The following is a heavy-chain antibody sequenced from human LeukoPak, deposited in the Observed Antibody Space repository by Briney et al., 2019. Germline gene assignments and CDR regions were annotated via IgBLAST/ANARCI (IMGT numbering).Heavy chain of an antibody. J-gene: IGHJ4*02. CDR1: GFSFSSYW. CDR2: IRQDESER. Sequence: GGSLRLSCEGSGFSFSSYWMTWVRQLPGKGPEWVANIRQDESERYFADSVRGRFTISRDNTKNSLYLQMDSLTADDTAVYFCACLRGPSDYWGQGTLVTVSS. D-gene: IGHD4-17*01. CDR3: ACLRGPSDY. V-gene: IGHV3-7*01.